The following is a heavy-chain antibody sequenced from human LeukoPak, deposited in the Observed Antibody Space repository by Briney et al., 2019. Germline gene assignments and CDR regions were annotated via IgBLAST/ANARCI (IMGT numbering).Heavy chain of an antibody. CDR2: ISYDGSNK. V-gene: IGHV3-30*18. Sequence: GGSLRLSCAASGFTFSSYGMHWVRQAPGKGLEWMAVISYDGSNKYYADSVKGRFTISRDNSKNTLYLQMNSLRAEDTAVYYCAKGAPATVGSRDYFDYWGQGTLVTVSS. CDR3: AKGAPATVGSRDYFDY. J-gene: IGHJ4*02. CDR1: GFTFSSYG. D-gene: IGHD4-23*01.